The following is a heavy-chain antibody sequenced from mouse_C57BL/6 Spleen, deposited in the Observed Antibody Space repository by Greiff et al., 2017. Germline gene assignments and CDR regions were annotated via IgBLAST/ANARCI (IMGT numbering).Heavy chain of an antibody. CDR3: ARGDGYSYYFDI. D-gene: IGHD2-3*01. CDR1: GYTFTGYW. J-gene: IGHJ2*01. Sequence: VMLVESGAELMKPGASVKLSCKATGYTFTGYWIEWVKQRPGHGLEWIGEILPGSGSTNYYENFKGKATFTADTSSNTAYMQHSSLTTEDAAIYYWARGDGYSYYFDIWGQGTTLTVSS. V-gene: IGHV1-9*01. CDR2: ILPGSGST.